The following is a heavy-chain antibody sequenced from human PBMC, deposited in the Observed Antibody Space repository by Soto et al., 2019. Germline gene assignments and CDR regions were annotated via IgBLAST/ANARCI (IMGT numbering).Heavy chain of an antibody. V-gene: IGHV1-18*01. Sequence: ASVKFSCKASGYTFTTYGITWVRQAPGQGLEWMGWISAYNGKTYYAQKFQGRVTLTTVTSTGKAYMELRSLRSDDTAVYYCARDRQEWLPNFFDYWGQGTLVTVSS. J-gene: IGHJ4*02. CDR2: ISAYNGKT. CDR1: GYTFTTYG. CDR3: ARDRQEWLPNFFDY. D-gene: IGHD3-3*01.